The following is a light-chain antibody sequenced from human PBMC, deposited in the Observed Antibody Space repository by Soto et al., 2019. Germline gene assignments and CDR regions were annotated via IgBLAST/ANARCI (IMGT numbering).Light chain of an antibody. Sequence: QSALTQPASVSGSPGQSITISCTGTSSDVGAYNYVSWYQQHPGKAPKLMISEVSNRPSGVSNRFSGSKSGNTASLTISGLQAEDEADYYCSSYTSISTVIFGGGTKVTVL. V-gene: IGLV2-14*01. CDR1: SSDVGAYNY. J-gene: IGLJ2*01. CDR2: EVS. CDR3: SSYTSISTVI.